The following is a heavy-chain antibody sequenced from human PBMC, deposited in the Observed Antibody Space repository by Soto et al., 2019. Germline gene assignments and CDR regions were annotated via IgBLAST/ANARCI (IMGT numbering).Heavy chain of an antibody. CDR3: ARGNVLRFLEWLFPY. CDR1: GSTLPGYY. Sequence: ASVTVSCKASGSTLPGYYRHLVRQAPVQGLEWMGWINPNSGGTNYAQKFQGRVTMTRDTSISTAYMELSRLRSDDTAVYYCARGNVLRFLEWLFPYWGQGTLVTVSS. D-gene: IGHD3-3*01. CDR2: INPNSGGT. J-gene: IGHJ4*02. V-gene: IGHV1-2*02.